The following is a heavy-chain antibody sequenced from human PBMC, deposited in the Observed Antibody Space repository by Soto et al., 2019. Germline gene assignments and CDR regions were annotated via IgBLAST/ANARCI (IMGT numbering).Heavy chain of an antibody. CDR2: IYYSGST. J-gene: IGHJ4*02. V-gene: IGHV4-31*03. Sequence: QVQLQESGPGLVKPSQTLSLTCTVSGGSISSGGYYWSWIRQHPGKGLEWIGYIYYSGSTYYNPSLESRLTKAVDTSKNQCTRKLTSVTAANTALYYCARQGVAVAGSVYFDYWCQGTLVTVSS. D-gene: IGHD6-19*01. CDR3: ARQGVAVAGSVYFDY. CDR1: GGSISSGGYY.